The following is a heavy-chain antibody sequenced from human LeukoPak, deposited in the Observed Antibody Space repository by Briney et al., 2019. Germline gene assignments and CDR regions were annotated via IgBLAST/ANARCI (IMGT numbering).Heavy chain of an antibody. D-gene: IGHD6-19*01. J-gene: IGHJ4*02. CDR1: GGDFNNYG. Sequence: ASVKVSCKASGGDFNNYGTSWVRQGPGQGLEWMGGIIPVFGTTKYAQKFPGRVTITADESTTTVYMELSGLTSEDTAVYYCVRGQLRQWLVEPFDYWGQGTLVAVSS. CDR2: IIPVFGTT. CDR3: VRGQLRQWLVEPFDY. V-gene: IGHV1-69*13.